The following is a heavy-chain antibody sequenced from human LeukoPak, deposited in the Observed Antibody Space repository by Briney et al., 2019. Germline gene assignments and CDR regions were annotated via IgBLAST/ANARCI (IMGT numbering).Heavy chain of an antibody. CDR1: GFTFSSYA. J-gene: IGHJ4*02. V-gene: IGHV3-30-3*01. CDR2: ISYDGSNK. CDR3: ASQPPIVGATTADY. Sequence: PGGSLRLSCAASGFTFSSYAMHWVRQAPGKGLGWVAVISYDGSNKYYADSVKGRFTISRDNSKNTLYLQMNSLRAEDTAVYYCASQPPIVGATTADYWGQGTLVTVSS. D-gene: IGHD1-26*01.